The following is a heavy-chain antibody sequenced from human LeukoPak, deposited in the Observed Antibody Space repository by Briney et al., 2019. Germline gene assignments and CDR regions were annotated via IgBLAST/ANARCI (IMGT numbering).Heavy chain of an antibody. Sequence: GESLKISCKGFGYNFTNFWIGWVRQMPGKGLEWMGIIYPDDSGSRYSPSFQGQVTISADKSISTAYLRWNSLKASDTAMYYCARREGYYFDYWGQGTLVTVSS. CDR3: ARREGYYFDY. CDR2: IYPDDSGS. V-gene: IGHV5-51*01. J-gene: IGHJ4*02. CDR1: GYNFTNFW. D-gene: IGHD1-26*01.